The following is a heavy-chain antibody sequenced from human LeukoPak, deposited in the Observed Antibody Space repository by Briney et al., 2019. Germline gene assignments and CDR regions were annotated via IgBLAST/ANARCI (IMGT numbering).Heavy chain of an antibody. CDR3: ARVTYYYDSSDDWFDP. J-gene: IGHJ5*02. D-gene: IGHD3-22*01. CDR1: GGSIRNYY. V-gene: IGHV4-4*07. Sequence: SETLSLTCTVSGGSIRNYYWSWIRQPAGKGLEWIGRIYTSGSTNYNPSLKSRVIISVDTSKNQFSLKLSSVTAADTAVYYCARVTYYYDSSDDWFDPWGQGTLVTVSS. CDR2: IYTSGST.